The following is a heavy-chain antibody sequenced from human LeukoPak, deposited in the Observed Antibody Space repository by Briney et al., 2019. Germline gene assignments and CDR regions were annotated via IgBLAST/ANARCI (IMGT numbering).Heavy chain of an antibody. CDR1: GGSISSSSYY. CDR2: IYYSGST. Sequence: SETLSLTCTVSGGSISSSSYYWSWIRQPPGKGLEWIGSIYYSGSTYYNPSLKSRVTISVDTSKNQFSLKLSSVTAADRAVYYCARLDLYQLLGDDGFGIWGQGTMVTVSS. J-gene: IGHJ3*02. D-gene: IGHD2-2*01. V-gene: IGHV4-39*01. CDR3: ARLDLYQLLGDDGFGI.